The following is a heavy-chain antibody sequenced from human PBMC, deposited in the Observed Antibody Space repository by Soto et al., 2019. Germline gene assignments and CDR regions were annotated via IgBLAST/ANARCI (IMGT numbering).Heavy chain of an antibody. CDR2: IRTTPSVI. CDR1: GFTFSDYS. V-gene: IGHV3-48*02. Sequence: PGGSLRLSCAASGFTFSDYSMNWVRQAPGKGLEWISYIRTTPSVIVYAYSVKGRFTISIDNAKNSMYLQMNSLTDEDTAVYYCARDHIYAFDTWGQGAPVTVSS. D-gene: IGHD5-18*01. CDR3: ARDHIYAFDT. J-gene: IGHJ5*02.